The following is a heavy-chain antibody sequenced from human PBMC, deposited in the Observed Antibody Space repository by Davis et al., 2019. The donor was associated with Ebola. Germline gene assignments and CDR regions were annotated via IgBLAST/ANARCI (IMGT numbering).Heavy chain of an antibody. CDR1: GGSISSYY. D-gene: IGHD4-17*01. J-gene: IGHJ4*02. CDR3: ARGPTVINFDY. Sequence: GSLRLSCTVSGGSISSYYWSWIRQPPGKGLEWIGEINHSGSTNYNPSLKSRVTISVDTSKNQFSLKLSSVTAADTAVYYCARGPTVINFDYWGQGTLVTVSS. V-gene: IGHV4-34*01. CDR2: INHSGST.